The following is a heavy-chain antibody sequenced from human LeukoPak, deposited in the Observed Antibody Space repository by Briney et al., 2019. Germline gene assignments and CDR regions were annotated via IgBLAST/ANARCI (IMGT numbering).Heavy chain of an antibody. Sequence: GGSLRLSCAASGFTFSTYSMNWVRQAPGKGLEWISYISSSSNTIYYADSVKGRFTISRDNAKSSLSLQMNSLRDEDTAVYYCARASFQRWLQLGGDWGQGTLVTVSS. V-gene: IGHV3-48*02. J-gene: IGHJ4*02. CDR1: GFTFSTYS. CDR3: ARASFQRWLQLGGD. CDR2: ISSSSNTI. D-gene: IGHD5-24*01.